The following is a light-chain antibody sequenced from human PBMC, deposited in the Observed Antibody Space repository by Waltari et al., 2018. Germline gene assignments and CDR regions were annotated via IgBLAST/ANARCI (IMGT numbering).Light chain of an antibody. CDR2: SDN. J-gene: IGLJ2*01. Sequence: QSVLTQPPSASGTPGQRVTISCSGSSSNIGSNTVSCSQQLPGAAPKLLIHSDNQRPSGVPDRFSGSKSGTSASLAISGLQSEDEAEYFCAAWDDSLNGRVVFGGGTKLTVL. CDR3: AAWDDSLNGRVV. CDR1: SSNIGSNT. V-gene: IGLV1-44*01.